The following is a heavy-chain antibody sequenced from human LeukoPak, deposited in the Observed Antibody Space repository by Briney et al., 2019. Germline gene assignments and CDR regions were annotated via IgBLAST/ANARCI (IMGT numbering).Heavy chain of an antibody. CDR1: GFTFSSYS. Sequence: PGGPLRLSCAASGFTFSSYSMNWVRQAPGKGLEWVSSISSSSSYIYYADSVKGRFTISRDNAKNSLYLQMNGLRAEDTAIYYCARDLFSTAGAYDYWGQGTLVTVSS. CDR3: ARDLFSTAGAYDY. V-gene: IGHV3-21*01. CDR2: ISSSSSYI. D-gene: IGHD1-26*01. J-gene: IGHJ4*02.